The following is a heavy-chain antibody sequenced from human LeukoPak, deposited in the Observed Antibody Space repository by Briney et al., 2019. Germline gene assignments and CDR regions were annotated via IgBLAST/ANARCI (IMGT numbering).Heavy chain of an antibody. J-gene: IGHJ4*02. CDR3: ARKGPIAATGPDY. CDR2: IYNSRDT. V-gene: IGHV4-59*01. Sequence: PSENLSLTCTVSGGSISSYYWSWIRQPPGKGLEWLGYIYNSRDTNYNPSLKSRVTFSADTSKNQFSLKLSSVTAADTAVYYCARKGPIAATGPDYWGQGTLVTVSS. CDR1: GGSISSYY. D-gene: IGHD6-13*01.